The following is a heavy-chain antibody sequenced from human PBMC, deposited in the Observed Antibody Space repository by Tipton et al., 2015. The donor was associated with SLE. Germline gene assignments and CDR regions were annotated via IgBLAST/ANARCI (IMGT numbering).Heavy chain of an antibody. Sequence: GSLRLSCAASGFTFSNAWMSWVRQAPGKGLEWVGRIKSKTDGGTTDYAAPVKGRFTISRDDSKNTLYLQMNSLKTEDTAVYYCTTDRGRYCSSTSCPDAFDIWGQGTMVTVSS. D-gene: IGHD2-2*01. CDR2: IKSKTDGGTT. CDR3: TTDRGRYCSSTSCPDAFDI. J-gene: IGHJ3*02. CDR1: GFTFSNAW. V-gene: IGHV3-15*01.